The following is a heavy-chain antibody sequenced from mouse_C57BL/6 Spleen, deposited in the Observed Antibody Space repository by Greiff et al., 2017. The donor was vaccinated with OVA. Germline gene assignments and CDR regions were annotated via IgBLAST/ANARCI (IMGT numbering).Heavy chain of an antibody. CDR1: GYTFTSYW. CDR2: IDPNSGGT. D-gene: IGHD1-1*01. CDR3: ARRDYYYGSSYENYFDY. Sequence: QVQLQQPGAELVKPGASVKLSCKASGYTFTSYWMHWVKQRPGRGLEWIGRIDPNSGGTKYNEKFKSKATLTVDKPSSTAYMQLSSLTSADSAVYYCARRDYYYGSSYENYFDYWGQGTTLTVSS. V-gene: IGHV1-72*01. J-gene: IGHJ2*01.